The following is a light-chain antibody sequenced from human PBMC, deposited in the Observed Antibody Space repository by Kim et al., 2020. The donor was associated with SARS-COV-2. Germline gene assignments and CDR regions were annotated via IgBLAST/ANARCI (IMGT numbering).Light chain of an antibody. Sequence: QSALTQPPSASGTPGQRVTISCSGSSSNIGINIVSWYKQLPGTAPKLHIYSNNQRPSGVPDRFSGSKSGTSASLDISGLQSEDEADYYCAAWDNSLNVWVFGGGTQLTVL. CDR2: SNN. J-gene: IGLJ3*02. CDR3: AAWDNSLNVWV. V-gene: IGLV1-44*01. CDR1: SSNIGINI.